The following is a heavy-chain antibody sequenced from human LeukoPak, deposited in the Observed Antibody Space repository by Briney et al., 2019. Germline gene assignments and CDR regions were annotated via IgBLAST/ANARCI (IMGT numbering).Heavy chain of an antibody. Sequence: GGSLRLSCAASGFTFSSYWMHWVRQAPGKGLVWVSRTNSDGKTTRYADSAKGRFTISRDNSKNTLYLQMNSLRAEDTAVYYCAKGGGVNGYESANSDYWGQGTLVPVSS. CDR3: AKGGGVNGYESANSDY. CDR2: TNSDGKTT. V-gene: IGHV3-74*01. D-gene: IGHD2-8*01. CDR1: GFTFSSYW. J-gene: IGHJ4*02.